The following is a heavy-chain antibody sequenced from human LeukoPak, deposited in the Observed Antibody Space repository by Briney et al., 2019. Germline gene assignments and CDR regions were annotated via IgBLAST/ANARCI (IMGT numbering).Heavy chain of an antibody. J-gene: IGHJ4*02. V-gene: IGHV1-18*01. CDR2: ISAYNGNT. CDR3: ARERGKGTYYYGSGSYFLDY. D-gene: IGHD3-10*01. Sequence: ASVKVSCKASGYTFTSYGISWVRQAPGQGLEWMGWISAYNGNTNYAQKLQGRVTMTTDTSTSTAYMELRSLRSDDTAVYYCARERGKGTYYYGSGSYFLDYWGQGTLVTVSS. CDR1: GYTFTSYG.